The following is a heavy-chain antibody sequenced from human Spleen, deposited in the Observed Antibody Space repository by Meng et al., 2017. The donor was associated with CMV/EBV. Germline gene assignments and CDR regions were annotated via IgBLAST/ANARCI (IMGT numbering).Heavy chain of an antibody. J-gene: IGHJ4*02. CDR2: INHSANT. V-gene: IGHV4-34*01. CDR3: ARGAGLRDCYNR. Sequence: ESLKISCAVYGGSFSGYYWTWIRQPPGKGLEWIGEINHSANTSYNPSLKTRVIISVDTSKNQCSLKLSSVTAADTALYYCARGAGLRDCYNRWGQGTLVTVSS. CDR1: GGSFSGYY. D-gene: IGHD5-24*01.